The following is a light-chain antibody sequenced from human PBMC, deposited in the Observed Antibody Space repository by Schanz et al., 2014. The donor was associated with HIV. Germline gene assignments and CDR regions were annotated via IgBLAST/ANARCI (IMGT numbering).Light chain of an antibody. CDR3: QQYNNWPRT. J-gene: IGKJ2*01. CDR2: GAS. CDR1: QRLSSSY. Sequence: EIVLTQSPGSLSLSPGGRATLSCGASQRLSSSYLAWYQQKRDQPPRLLIYGASTRATGIPDRFSGSESGTEFTLTISSLQSEDFAVYYCQQYNNWPRTFGQGTKLHMK. V-gene: IGKV3-15*01.